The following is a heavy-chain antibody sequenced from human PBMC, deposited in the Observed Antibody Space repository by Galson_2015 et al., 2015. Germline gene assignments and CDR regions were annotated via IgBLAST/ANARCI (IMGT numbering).Heavy chain of an antibody. CDR3: ARHRREDCSGGSCDYYYYGLDV. V-gene: IGHV6-1*01. Sequence: CAISGDSVSRKDAAWTWIRQSPSRGLEWLGRTYYRSKWYNDYAVSVKSRITINPDTSKNQFSLQLRSVSPEDTAVYYCARHRREDCSGGSCDYYYYGLDVWGQGTTVTVSS. CDR1: GDSVSRKDAA. J-gene: IGHJ6*02. D-gene: IGHD2-15*01. CDR2: TYYRSKWYN.